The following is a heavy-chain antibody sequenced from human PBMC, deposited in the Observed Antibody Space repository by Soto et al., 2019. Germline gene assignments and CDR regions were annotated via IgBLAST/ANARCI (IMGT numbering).Heavy chain of an antibody. CDR3: AREGSEYQLLF. CDR2: INPSGGST. CDR1: GYTFTSYY. V-gene: IGHV1-46*01. D-gene: IGHD2-2*01. Sequence: QVQLVQSGAEVKKPGASVKVSCKASGYTFTSYYMHWVRQAPGQGLEWMGIINPSGGSTSNAQKFQGRVTMTRDTSTSTVYMELSSLRSEDTAVYYCAREGSEYQLLFWGQGTLVTVSS. J-gene: IGHJ4*02.